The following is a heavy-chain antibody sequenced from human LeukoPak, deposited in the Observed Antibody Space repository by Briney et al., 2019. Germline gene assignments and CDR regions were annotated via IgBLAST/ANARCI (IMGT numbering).Heavy chain of an antibody. CDR3: ARYSSGWYEGHFDY. D-gene: IGHD6-19*01. J-gene: IGHJ4*02. V-gene: IGHV1-18*01. CDR2: ISAYNGGT. CDR1: GYTFTNYG. Sequence: VASVKVSCKASGYTFTNYGISWVRQAPGQGLEWMGWISAYNGGTNYAQKLQGRVTMTTDTSTSTAYMELRSLRSDDTAVYYCARYSSGWYEGHFDYWGQGILVTVSS.